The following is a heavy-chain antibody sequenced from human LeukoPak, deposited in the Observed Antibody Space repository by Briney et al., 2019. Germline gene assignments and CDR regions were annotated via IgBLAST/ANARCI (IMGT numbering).Heavy chain of an antibody. CDR1: GFTFSDYY. CDR3: ARHYDSSGYYQLYYYYYMDV. Sequence: PGGSLRLSCAASGFTFSDYYMSWIRQAPGKGLEWVSYISSSGSTIYYADSVKGRFTISRDNAKNSLYLQMNSLRAEDTAVYYCARHYDSSGYYQLYYYYYMDVWGKGTTVTVSS. J-gene: IGHJ6*03. CDR2: ISSSGSTI. D-gene: IGHD3-22*01. V-gene: IGHV3-11*04.